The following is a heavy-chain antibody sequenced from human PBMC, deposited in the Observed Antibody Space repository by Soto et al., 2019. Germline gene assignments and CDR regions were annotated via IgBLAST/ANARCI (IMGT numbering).Heavy chain of an antibody. D-gene: IGHD3-10*01. J-gene: IGHJ2*01. CDR2: ISSSSSYI. V-gene: IGHV3-21*01. Sequence: EVQLVESGGGLVKPGGSLRLSCAASGFTFSSYSMNWVRQAPGKGLEWVSSISSSSSYIYYADSVKGRFTISRDNAKNSLYLQVNSLRAEDTAVYYCARTTDYGSGSYYLYWYFDLWGRGTLVTVSS. CDR3: ARTTDYGSGSYYLYWYFDL. CDR1: GFTFSSYS.